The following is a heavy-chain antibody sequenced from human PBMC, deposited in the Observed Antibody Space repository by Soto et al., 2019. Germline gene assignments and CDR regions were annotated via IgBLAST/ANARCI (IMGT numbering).Heavy chain of an antibody. CDR1: GGTFSSYA. CDR2: IIRIFGTP. CDR3: ARQGSNAYSYYGMEV. Sequence: QVQLVQSGAEVKKPGSSVKVSCKDSGGTFSSYAINWVRQAPGQGLEWMGGIIRIFGTPDYAQRFQGRVTFTADESTSTAYMELSSLRSEDTAVYYCARQGSNAYSYYGMEVWGQGTTVTVSS. V-gene: IGHV1-69*12. D-gene: IGHD3-10*01. J-gene: IGHJ6*02.